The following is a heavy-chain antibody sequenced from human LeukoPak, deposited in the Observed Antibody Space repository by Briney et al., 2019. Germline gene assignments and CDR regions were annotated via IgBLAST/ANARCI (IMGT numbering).Heavy chain of an antibody. D-gene: IGHD3-22*01. CDR2: IIPIFGTA. J-gene: IGHJ6*02. V-gene: IGHV1-69*01. Sequence: GSSVKVSCKASGGTFISYAISWVRQAPGQGLEWMGGIIPIFGTANYAQKFQGRVTITADESTSTAYMGLSSLRSEDTAVYYCARQASGYYRYYYGMDVWGQGTTVTVSS. CDR1: GGTFISYA. CDR3: ARQASGYYRYYYGMDV.